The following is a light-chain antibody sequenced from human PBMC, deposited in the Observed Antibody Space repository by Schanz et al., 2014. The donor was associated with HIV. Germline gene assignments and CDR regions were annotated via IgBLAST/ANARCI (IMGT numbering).Light chain of an antibody. CDR1: QSSSTY. J-gene: IGKJ1*01. V-gene: IGKV3-15*01. CDR2: DAS. Sequence: EIVMTQSPGTLSLSPGERATLSCRASQSSSTYLAWYQHKPGQAPRLLIYDASTRATGIPPRFSGSGSGTEFTLTISSLQSEDFAVYYCQHYNNWLRTFGQGTKVEIK. CDR3: QHYNNWLRT.